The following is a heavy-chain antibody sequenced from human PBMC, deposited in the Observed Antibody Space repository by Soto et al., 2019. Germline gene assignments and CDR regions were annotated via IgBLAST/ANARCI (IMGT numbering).Heavy chain of an antibody. CDR2: ISGYNGYT. CDR3: AGGRYSSRTDANIDY. CDR1: GYNFNTYG. J-gene: IGHJ4*02. V-gene: IGHV1-18*01. Sequence: QVQLMQSGAEVRRPGTSMRISCTTSGYNFNTYGIIWVRQAPGQGLEWMGWISGYNGYTNYAQNFEDRVTLSTVPSTSTAFLELRNLISGDTALCFCAGGRYSSRTDANIDYWGQGTLVTVAS. D-gene: IGHD3-16*02.